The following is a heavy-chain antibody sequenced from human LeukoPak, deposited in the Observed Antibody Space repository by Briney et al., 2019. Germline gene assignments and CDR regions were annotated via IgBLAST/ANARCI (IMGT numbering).Heavy chain of an antibody. CDR3: ACSGPYSNGGVMNDY. CDR2: IYSGGGT. D-gene: IGHD6-19*01. J-gene: IGHJ4*02. CDR1: GFTFSSKY. Sequence: GGSLRLSCAASGFTFSSKYMSWVRQAPGRGLEWVSVIYSGGGTSYADSVKGRFTISRDTSKNTLYLRMNSLRADDTAVYYCACSGPYSNGGVMNDYWGQGTLVTVSS. V-gene: IGHV3-66*01.